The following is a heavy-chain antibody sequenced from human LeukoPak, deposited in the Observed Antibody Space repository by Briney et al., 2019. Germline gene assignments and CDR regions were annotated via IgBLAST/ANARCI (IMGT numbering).Heavy chain of an antibody. D-gene: IGHD3-22*01. J-gene: IGHJ3*02. CDR3: ARDYDSSGYYLDAFDI. Sequence: GGSLRLSCAASGFTFGDYGMSWVRQAPGKGLEWVSGINWNGGSTGYADSVKGRFTISRDNAKNSLYLQMNSLRAEDTALYYCARDYDSSGYYLDAFDIWGQGTMVTVSS. V-gene: IGHV3-20*04. CDR1: GFTFGDYG. CDR2: INWNGGST.